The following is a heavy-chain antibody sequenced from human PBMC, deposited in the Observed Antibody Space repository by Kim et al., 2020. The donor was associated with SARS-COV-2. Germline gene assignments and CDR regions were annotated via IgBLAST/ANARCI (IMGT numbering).Heavy chain of an antibody. D-gene: IGHD6-19*01. Sequence: SETLSLTCAVYGGSFSGYYWSWIRQPPGKGLEWIGEINHSGSTNYNPSLKSRVTISVDTSKNQFSLKLSSLTAADTAVYYCARYRSSGWTYYYYYGMDVWGQWTTVTVSS. CDR3: ARYRSSGWTYYYYYGMDV. CDR2: INHSGST. J-gene: IGHJ6*02. V-gene: IGHV4-34*01. CDR1: GGSFSGYY.